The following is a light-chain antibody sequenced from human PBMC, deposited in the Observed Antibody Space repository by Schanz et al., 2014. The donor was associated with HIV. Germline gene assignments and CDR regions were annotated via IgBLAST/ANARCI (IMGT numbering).Light chain of an antibody. J-gene: IGKJ2*01. Sequence: DIQMTQSPSSVSASVGDRVTIPCRASQGISSYLAWYQQTPGKAPKLLIYAASTLQSGVPSRFSGSGSGTDFTLTISSLQPEDFATYYCQQGQSFPYTFGQGTKLEIK. CDR3: QQGQSFPYT. V-gene: IGKV1-12*01. CDR2: AAS. CDR1: QGISSY.